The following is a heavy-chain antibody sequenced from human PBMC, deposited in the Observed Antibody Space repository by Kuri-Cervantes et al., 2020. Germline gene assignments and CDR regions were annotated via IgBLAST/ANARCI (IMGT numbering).Heavy chain of an antibody. CDR1: GYSISSGYY. Sequence: GSLRLSCAVSGYSISSGYYWGWIRQPPGKGLEWIGSIYHSGSTYYNPSLKSRVTISVDTSKNQFSLKLSSVTAADTAVYYCARRRDSEPIAAAGGFDYWGQGTLVTVSS. D-gene: IGHD6-13*01. J-gene: IGHJ4*02. CDR2: IYHSGST. V-gene: IGHV4-38-2*01. CDR3: ARRRDSEPIAAAGGFDY.